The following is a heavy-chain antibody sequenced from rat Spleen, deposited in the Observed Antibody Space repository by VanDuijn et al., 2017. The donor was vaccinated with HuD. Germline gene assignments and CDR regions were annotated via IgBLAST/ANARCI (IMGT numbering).Heavy chain of an antibody. CDR3: TRENWKPDY. CDR2: INTDGGST. Sequence: EVQLVESGGGLVQPGRSLKLSCVASGFTFSSFWMYWIRQAPGKGLEWVSSINTDGGSTSYPDSVKGRFTISRENAYSTLYLQMNSLRSEDTGTYYCTRENWKPDYWGQGVMVTVSS. J-gene: IGHJ2*01. CDR1: GFTFSSFW. D-gene: IGHD4-2*01. V-gene: IGHV5-58*01.